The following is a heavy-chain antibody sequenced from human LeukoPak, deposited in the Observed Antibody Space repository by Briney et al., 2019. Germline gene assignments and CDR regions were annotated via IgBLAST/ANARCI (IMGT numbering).Heavy chain of an antibody. CDR3: AEVGASSGLDN. D-gene: IGHD1-26*01. V-gene: IGHV3-64D*09. Sequence: PGRSLRLSCSASGFTFSTYAMHWVRQAPGKGLEYVSAISSNGGATYYADSVRGRFTTSRDNSKKMLYLQMSSLTTEDTAVYYCAEVGASSGLDNWGQGTLVHVSS. J-gene: IGHJ4*02. CDR1: GFTFSTYA. CDR2: ISSNGGAT.